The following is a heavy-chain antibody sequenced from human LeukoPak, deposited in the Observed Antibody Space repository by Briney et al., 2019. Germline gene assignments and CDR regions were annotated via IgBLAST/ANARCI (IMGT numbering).Heavy chain of an antibody. CDR1: GFTFSSYG. CDR3: AKSGKIITMVRGVPLD. V-gene: IGHV3-33*06. D-gene: IGHD3-10*01. J-gene: IGHJ4*02. Sequence: GGSLRLSCAASGFTFSSYGMHWVRQAPGKGLEWVAVIWYDGSNKYYADSVKGRFTISRDNSKNTLYLQMNSLRAEDTAVYYCAKSGKIITMVRGVPLDWGQGTLVTVSS. CDR2: IWYDGSNK.